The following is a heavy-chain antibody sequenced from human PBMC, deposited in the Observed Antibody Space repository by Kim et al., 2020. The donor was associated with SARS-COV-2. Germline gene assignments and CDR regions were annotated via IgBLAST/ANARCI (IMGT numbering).Heavy chain of an antibody. D-gene: IGHD3-22*01. CDR3: ARVSYLRSDTYYYDSRDYYFDY. V-gene: IGHV1-18*01. CDR2: ISAYNGNT. CDR1: GYTFTSYG. J-gene: IGHJ4*02. Sequence: ASVKVSCKASGYTFTSYGISWVRQAPGQGLEWMGWISAYNGNTNYAQKLQGRVTMTTDTSTSTAYMELRSLRSDDTAVYYCARVSYLRSDTYYYDSRDYYFDYWGQGTLVTVSS.